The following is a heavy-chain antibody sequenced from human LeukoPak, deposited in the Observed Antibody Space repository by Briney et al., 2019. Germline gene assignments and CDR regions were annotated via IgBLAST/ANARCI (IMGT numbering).Heavy chain of an antibody. CDR3: ARVRVRGVIMRGAFDI. CDR1: GGSISSYY. CDR2: IYYSGST. D-gene: IGHD3-10*01. V-gene: IGHV4-59*01. J-gene: IGHJ3*02. Sequence: SETLSLTCTVSGGSISSYYWSWIRQPPGKGLEWIGYIYYSGSTNYNPSLKSRVTISVDTSKNQFSLKLSSVTAADTAVYYCARVRVRGVIMRGAFDIWGQGTMVTVSS.